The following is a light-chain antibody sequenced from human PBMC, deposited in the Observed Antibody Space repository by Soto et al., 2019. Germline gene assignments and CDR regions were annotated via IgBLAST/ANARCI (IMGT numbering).Light chain of an antibody. CDR1: QTISNW. CDR2: EAS. V-gene: IGKV1-5*03. J-gene: IGKJ4*01. Sequence: DLPMTQSPSTLSASVGDRVTITCRASQTISNWLAWFQQKPGKAPKLLIYEASSLESGVPSRFSGSASGTEFTLTISSLQPDDFATYYCQQYSTYPTFGGGTKVEIK. CDR3: QQYSTYPT.